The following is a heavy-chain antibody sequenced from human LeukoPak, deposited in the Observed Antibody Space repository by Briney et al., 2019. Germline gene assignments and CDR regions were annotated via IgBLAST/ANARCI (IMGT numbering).Heavy chain of an antibody. CDR3: ARDRGVQGSSWYRWKY. CDR2: ISSFNGNT. Sequence: GASVKVSCKASGYTFTSYAISWVRQAPGQGLEWMGWISSFNGNTNYAQKFQGRVTMTTDTATSTAYMELRSLRSDDTAVYYCARDRGVQGSSWYRWKYWGQGTLVAASS. J-gene: IGHJ4*02. D-gene: IGHD6-13*01. V-gene: IGHV1-18*01. CDR1: GYTFTSYA.